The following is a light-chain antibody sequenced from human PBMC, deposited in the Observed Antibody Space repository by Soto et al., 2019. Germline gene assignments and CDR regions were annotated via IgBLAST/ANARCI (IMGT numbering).Light chain of an antibody. Sequence: QSVLTQPPSASGTPGQRVTISCSGSSSNIGGRTVNWYQQLPGTAPKLLIYNNNQRPSGVPDRFSGSKSGTSASLAITGLQSEDEADYYCQSYDSSLSGYVFGPGTKV. CDR1: SSNIGGRT. V-gene: IGLV1-44*01. J-gene: IGLJ1*01. CDR2: NNN. CDR3: QSYDSSLSGYV.